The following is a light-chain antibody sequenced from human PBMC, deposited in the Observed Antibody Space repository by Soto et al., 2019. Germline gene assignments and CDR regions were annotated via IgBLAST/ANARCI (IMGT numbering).Light chain of an antibody. CDR1: SSNIGSSS. V-gene: IGLV1-44*01. CDR2: TNN. J-gene: IGLJ1*01. Sequence: QSVLTQPPSASGTPGQRVTISCSGSSSNIGSSSVNWYQQLPGTAPKLLIYTNNQRPSGVPDRFSGSKSGTSASLAISGLQSEDEADYYCAAWDDSLNGYLVGTGTKVTVL. CDR3: AAWDDSLNGYL.